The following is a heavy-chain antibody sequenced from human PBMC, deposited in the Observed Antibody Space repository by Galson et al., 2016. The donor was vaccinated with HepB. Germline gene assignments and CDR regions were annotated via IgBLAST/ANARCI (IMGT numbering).Heavy chain of an antibody. CDR1: GDSISGYY. CDR2: LYYTGSS. Sequence: SETLSLTCTVSGDSISGYYWSWIRQPPGKGLEWIGYLYYTGSSNFNPSLKSRVTISVDTSKNQFSLKLSSVTAADTAVYYCARHVVAWELRERYYFDYWGPGTLVTVSS. D-gene: IGHD1-26*01. J-gene: IGHJ4*02. CDR3: ARHVVAWELRERYYFDY. V-gene: IGHV4-59*08.